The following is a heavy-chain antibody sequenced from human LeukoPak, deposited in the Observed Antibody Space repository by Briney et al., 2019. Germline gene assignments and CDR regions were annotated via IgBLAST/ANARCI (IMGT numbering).Heavy chain of an antibody. CDR1: GGSISSSISH. J-gene: IGHJ4*02. CDR3: ARRIVGVIDAFDY. CDR2: IYYSGST. D-gene: IGHD1-26*01. V-gene: IGHV4-39*01. Sequence: PSETLSLTCTVSGGSISSSISHWSWIRQPPGKGLEWIATIYYSGSTYYSPSLKSRVTISVDTSKNQFSLKVTSMTAADTAVYYCARRIVGVIDAFDYWGQGALVTVSS.